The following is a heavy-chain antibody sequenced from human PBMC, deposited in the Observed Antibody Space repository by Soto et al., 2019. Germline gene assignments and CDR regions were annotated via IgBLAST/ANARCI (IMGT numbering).Heavy chain of an antibody. Sequence: SETLSLTFAVYGGSFSGYYWSWIRQPPGKGLEWIGEINHSGSTNYNPSLKSRVTISVDTSKNQFSLKLSSVTAADTAVYYCAGVGQRWEPLPLKGWFDPWGQGPLVTVS. V-gene: IGHV4-34*01. CDR1: GGSFSGYY. CDR2: INHSGST. D-gene: IGHD1-26*01. J-gene: IGHJ5*02. CDR3: AGVGQRWEPLPLKGWFDP.